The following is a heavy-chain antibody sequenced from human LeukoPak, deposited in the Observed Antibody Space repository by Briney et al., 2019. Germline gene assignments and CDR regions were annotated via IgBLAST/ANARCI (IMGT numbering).Heavy chain of an antibody. Sequence: AASVKVSCKASGGTFSSYAISWVRQAPGHGLEWMGEIIPRSGTVNYAQKFQGRVTITADESRTTAYMELSRLRSDDTAVYYCATFPSGSWSPYWGQGTLVTVSS. CDR1: GGTFSSYA. CDR2: IIPRSGTV. V-gene: IGHV1-69*01. D-gene: IGHD1-26*01. CDR3: ATFPSGSWSPY. J-gene: IGHJ4*02.